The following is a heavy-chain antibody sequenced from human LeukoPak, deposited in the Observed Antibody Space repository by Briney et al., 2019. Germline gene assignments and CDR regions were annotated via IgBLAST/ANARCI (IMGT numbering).Heavy chain of an antibody. CDR1: EFTFSSYY. V-gene: IGHV3-7*01. Sequence: GGSLRLSCAGSEFTFSSYYMSWVRQAPGKGLEWVANINEDGSEAGYLDSVKGRFTSSRDNAKNSVHLQMNSLRADDAAVYYCARVGYSWYDDVVDYWGQGTLVTVSS. J-gene: IGHJ4*02. D-gene: IGHD1-1*01. CDR2: INEDGSEA. CDR3: ARVGYSWYDDVVDY.